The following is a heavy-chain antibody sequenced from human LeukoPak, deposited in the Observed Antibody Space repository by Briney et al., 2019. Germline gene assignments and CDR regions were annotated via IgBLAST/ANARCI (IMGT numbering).Heavy chain of an antibody. CDR3: ARPAVVTDAFDI. CDR2: IYYSGST. J-gene: IGHJ3*02. Sequence: PSETLSLTCTVSGYSISSGYYWGWIRQPPGKGLEWIGSIYYSGSTYYNPSLKSRVTISVDTSKNQFSLKLSSVTAADTAVYYCARPAVVTDAFDIWGQGTMVTVSS. V-gene: IGHV4-38-2*02. D-gene: IGHD4-23*01. CDR1: GYSISSGYY.